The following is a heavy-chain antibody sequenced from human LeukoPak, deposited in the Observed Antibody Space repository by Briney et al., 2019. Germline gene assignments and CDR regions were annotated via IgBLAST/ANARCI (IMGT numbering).Heavy chain of an antibody. CDR1: GGTFSSYA. CDR3: ASRVGAPYYYYMDV. D-gene: IGHD1-26*01. CDR2: IIPIFGTA. Sequence: GASVKVSCKASGGTFSSYAISWVRQAPGQGLEWMGGIIPIFGTANYAQKFQGRVTITTDESTSTAYMELSSLRSEDTAVYYCASRVGAPYYYYMDVWGEGTTVTVSS. J-gene: IGHJ6*03. V-gene: IGHV1-69*05.